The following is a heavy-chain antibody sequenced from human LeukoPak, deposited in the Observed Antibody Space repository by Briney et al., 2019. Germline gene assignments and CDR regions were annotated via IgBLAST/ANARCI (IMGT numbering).Heavy chain of an antibody. CDR2: IYTSGST. CDR3: ARAHYDFWSGYWYFDY. D-gene: IGHD3-3*01. V-gene: IGHV4-61*02. CDR1: GGSISSSGYY. Sequence: SETLSLTCTVSGGSISSSGYYWSWIRQPAGKGLEWIGRIYTSGSTNYNPSLKSRVTMSVDTSKNQFSLKLSPVTAADTAVYYCARAHYDFWSGYWYFDYWGQGTLVTVSS. J-gene: IGHJ4*02.